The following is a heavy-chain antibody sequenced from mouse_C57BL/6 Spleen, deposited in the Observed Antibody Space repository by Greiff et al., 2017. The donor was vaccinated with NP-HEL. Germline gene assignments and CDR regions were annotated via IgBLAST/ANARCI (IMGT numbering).Heavy chain of an antibody. J-gene: IGHJ3*01. CDR1: GYTFTSYW. D-gene: IGHD2-3*01. CDR3: ARERDGYPFAD. CDR2: IDPSDSET. V-gene: IGHV1-52*01. Sequence: QVQLQQPGAELVRPGSSVKLSCKASGYTFTSYWMHWVKQRPIQGLEWIGNIDPSDSETHYNQKFKDKATLTVDKSSSTAYMQLSSLTSEDSAVYYCARERDGYPFADWGQGTLVTVSA.